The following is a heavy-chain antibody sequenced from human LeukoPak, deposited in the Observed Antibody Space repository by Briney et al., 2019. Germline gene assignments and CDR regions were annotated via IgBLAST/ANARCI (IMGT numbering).Heavy chain of an antibody. CDR1: GGSISTYY. J-gene: IGHJ6*02. CDR3: ARDRLDYGDYYYYGMDV. CDR2: IYHSGST. V-gene: IGHV4-59*12. D-gene: IGHD4-17*01. Sequence: SETLSLTCTVSGGSISTYYWNWIRQPPGKGLEWIGYIYHSGSTNYNPSLQSRVTISVDTSKNQFSLKLSSVTAADTAVYYCARDRLDYGDYYYYGMDVWGQGTTVTVSS.